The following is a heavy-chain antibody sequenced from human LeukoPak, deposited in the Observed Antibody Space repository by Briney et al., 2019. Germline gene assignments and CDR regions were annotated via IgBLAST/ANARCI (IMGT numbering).Heavy chain of an antibody. J-gene: IGHJ4*02. CDR3: ATRGDILTGYPYYDY. Sequence: GGSLRLSCAASGFTFSSYAMSWVRQAPGKGLEWVSAISGSGGSTYYADSVKGRFTISRDNSKNTLYLQMNSLRAEDTAVYYCATRGDILTGYPYYDYWGQGTLVTVSS. CDR2: ISGSGGST. V-gene: IGHV3-23*01. D-gene: IGHD3-9*01. CDR1: GFTFSSYA.